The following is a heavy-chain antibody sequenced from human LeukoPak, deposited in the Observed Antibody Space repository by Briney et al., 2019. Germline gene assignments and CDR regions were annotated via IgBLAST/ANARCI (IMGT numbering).Heavy chain of an antibody. V-gene: IGHV4-39*01. J-gene: IGHJ4*02. CDR2: IYYSGST. CDR3: ARAPPVGGTVTAFDY. Sequence: SETLSLTCTVSGGSLSSSSYYWGWIRQPPGKGREWIGSIYYSGSTYYNPSLKSRVTISVDTSKNQFSLKLSSVTAADTAVYYCARAPPVGGTVTAFDYWGQGTRVTVSS. D-gene: IGHD4-17*01. CDR1: GGSLSSSSYY.